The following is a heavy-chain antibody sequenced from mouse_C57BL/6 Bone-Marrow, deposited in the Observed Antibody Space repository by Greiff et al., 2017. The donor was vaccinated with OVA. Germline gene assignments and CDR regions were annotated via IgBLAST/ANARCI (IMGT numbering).Heavy chain of an antibody. CDR2: IYPGDGDT. D-gene: IGHD1-1*01. V-gene: IGHV1-82*01. CDR1: GYAFSSSW. Sequence: VMLVESGPELVKPGASVKISCKASGYAFSSSWMNWVKQRPGKGLEWIGRIYPGDGDTNYNGKFKGKATLTADKSSSTAYMQLSSLTSEDSAVYFCARGLRYRYFDVWGTGTTVTVSS. J-gene: IGHJ1*03. CDR3: ARGLRYRYFDV.